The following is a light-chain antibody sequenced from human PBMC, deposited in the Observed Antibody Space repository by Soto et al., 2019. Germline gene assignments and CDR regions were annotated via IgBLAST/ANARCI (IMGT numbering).Light chain of an antibody. J-gene: IGKJ5*01. Sequence: IVMTLAXGTLYVSPWNXXXXXXXASQRVSNAFAWYQQKPXQAPTLLIYGASTXATGVPPTFSGSGYGKEFTLTTSGFQPDDGAVHYCQQYGHSPPITFGQGTRMEIK. CDR1: QRVSNA. CDR3: QQYGHSPPIT. V-gene: IGKV3-15*01. CDR2: GAS.